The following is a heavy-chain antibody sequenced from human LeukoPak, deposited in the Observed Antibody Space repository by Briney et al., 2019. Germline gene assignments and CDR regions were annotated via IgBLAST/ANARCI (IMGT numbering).Heavy chain of an antibody. CDR2: IYYSGST. V-gene: IGHV4-30-4*01. CDR3: ARDSPTWTTLFDY. CDR1: GGSISSGDYY. D-gene: IGHD4-17*01. Sequence: NPSETLCLTCTVSGGSISSGDYYWSWIRQPPGKGLEWIGYIYYSGSTYYNPSLKSRVTISVDTSKNQLSLKLSSVTAADTAVYYCARDSPTWTTLFDYWGQGTLVTVSS. J-gene: IGHJ4*02.